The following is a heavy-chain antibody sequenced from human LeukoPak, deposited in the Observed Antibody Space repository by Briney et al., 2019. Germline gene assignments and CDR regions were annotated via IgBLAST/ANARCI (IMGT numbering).Heavy chain of an antibody. V-gene: IGHV3-21*01. CDR2: ISSSSSYI. CDR1: GFTFSSYS. Sequence: GGSLRLSCAASGFTFSSYSMNWVRQAPGKGLEWVSSISSSSSYIYYADSVKARFPISRDNAKTSLYLQMNSLRAEDTAVYYCARYPGYCSSTSCYVWGQGTLVTVSS. D-gene: IGHD2-2*01. J-gene: IGHJ4*02. CDR3: ARYPGYCSSTSCYV.